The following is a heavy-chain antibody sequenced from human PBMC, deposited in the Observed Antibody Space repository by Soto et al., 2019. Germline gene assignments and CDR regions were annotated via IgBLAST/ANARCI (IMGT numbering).Heavy chain of an antibody. CDR3: SRGGAYGGWLY. J-gene: IGHJ4*02. Sequence: QVQLQQWGAGLLKPSETLSLTCAVYGGSFSGNYWSWIRQPPGKGLEWIGEINHSGGTNYNPSLKSRVAISKDTSKNQFSLKLSSVTAADTAVYFCSRGGAYGGWLYWGQGTLVTVSS. V-gene: IGHV4-34*01. D-gene: IGHD6-19*01. CDR2: INHSGGT. CDR1: GGSFSGNY.